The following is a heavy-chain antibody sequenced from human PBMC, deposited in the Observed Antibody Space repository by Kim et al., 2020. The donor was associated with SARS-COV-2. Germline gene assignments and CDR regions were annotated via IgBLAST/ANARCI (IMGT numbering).Heavy chain of an antibody. Sequence: SETLSLTCTVSGGSISSSSYYWGWIRQPPGKGLEWIGSIYYSGSTYYNPSLKSRVTISVDTSKNQFSLKLSSVTAADTAVYYCATGGYYVRENWFDPWGQGTLVTVSS. CDR3: ATGGYYVRENWFDP. V-gene: IGHV4-39*01. CDR1: GGSISSSSYY. CDR2: IYYSGST. J-gene: IGHJ5*02. D-gene: IGHD1-26*01.